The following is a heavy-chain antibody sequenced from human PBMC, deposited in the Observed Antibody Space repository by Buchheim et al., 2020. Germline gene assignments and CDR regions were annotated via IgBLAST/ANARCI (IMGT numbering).Heavy chain of an antibody. D-gene: IGHD1-7*01. V-gene: IGHV3-74*01. CDR2: INSDGSST. CDR3: ARVESSDWNYFGGYDYYYYGMDV. J-gene: IGHJ6*02. Sequence: EVQLVESGGGLVQPGGSLRLSCAASGFTFSSYWMHWVRQAPGKGLVWVSRINSDGSSTSYADSVKGRFTISRTNPKNKLHLQMNSLRAEDTAVYYCARVESSDWNYFGGYDYYYYGMDVWGQGTT. CDR1: GFTFSSYW.